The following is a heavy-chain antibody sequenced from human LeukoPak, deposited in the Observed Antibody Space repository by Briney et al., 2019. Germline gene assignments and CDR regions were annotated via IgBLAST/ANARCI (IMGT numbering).Heavy chain of an antibody. V-gene: IGHV4-34*01. CDR3: ARHRRATTVPDRSQSTRPRNYYYYYMDV. Sequence: SETLSLTCAVYGGSFTGYFWSWIRQPPGKGLEGIGEINDSGSTNYNPSLKSRVTILVDTSKNQFSLKLSSVTAADTAVYYCARHRRATTVPDRSQSTRPRNYYYYYMDVWGKGTTVTISS. CDR2: INDSGST. CDR1: GGSFTGYF. J-gene: IGHJ6*03. D-gene: IGHD4-17*01.